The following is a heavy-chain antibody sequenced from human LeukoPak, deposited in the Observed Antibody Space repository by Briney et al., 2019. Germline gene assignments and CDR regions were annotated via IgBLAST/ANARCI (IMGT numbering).Heavy chain of an antibody. Sequence: GSSVKVSCKASGGTFSSYAISWVRQAPGQGLEWMGGIIPIFGTANYAQKFQGRVTITADESTSTAYMELSSLRSEDTAVYYCARDYGRDRYYYYYYGMDVWGQGTTVTVSS. V-gene: IGHV1-69*01. CDR3: ARDYGRDRYYYYYYGMDV. D-gene: IGHD2-21*02. CDR2: IIPIFGTA. CDR1: GGTFSSYA. J-gene: IGHJ6*02.